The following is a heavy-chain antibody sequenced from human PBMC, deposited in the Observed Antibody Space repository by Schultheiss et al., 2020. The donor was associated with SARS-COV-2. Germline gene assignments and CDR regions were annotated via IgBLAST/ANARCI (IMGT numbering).Heavy chain of an antibody. CDR3: ARVGGGYCSGGSCYSIY. V-gene: IGHV3-74*01. Sequence: GGSLRLSCAASGFTFRNYWMHWVRQIPGKGLVWVSRINSDGSASSYADSVKGRFTVSRDNAGNTLYLQMNSLRPEDTALYYCARVGGGYCSGGSCYSIYWGRGTLVTVSS. D-gene: IGHD2-15*01. CDR2: INSDGSAS. J-gene: IGHJ4*02. CDR1: GFTFRNYW.